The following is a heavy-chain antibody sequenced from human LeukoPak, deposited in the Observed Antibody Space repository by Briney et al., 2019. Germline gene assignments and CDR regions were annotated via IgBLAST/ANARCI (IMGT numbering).Heavy chain of an antibody. D-gene: IGHD3-16*01. CDR1: GGSISSYY. CDR2: IYYSGST. V-gene: IGHV4-59*08. J-gene: IGHJ4*02. CDR3: ARGGRPSRFDY. Sequence: SETLSLTCTVSGGSISSYYWSWIRQPPGKGLEWIGYIYYSGSTNYNPSLKSRVTISVDTSKNQFSLKLSSVTTADTAVYYCARGGRPSRFDYWGQGTLVTVSS.